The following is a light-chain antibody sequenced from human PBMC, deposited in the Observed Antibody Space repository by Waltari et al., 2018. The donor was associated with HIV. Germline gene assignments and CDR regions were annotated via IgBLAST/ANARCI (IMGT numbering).Light chain of an antibody. CDR2: LGS. V-gene: IGKV2-28*01. CDR3: MQARQSTFT. Sequence: DVVMTQSPISLSVSPGESASIPCRSSQTLLHSNGDNYLDWYFQKPGQSPQLLIYLGSIRAPGVPDRFSSAGSGTDCTLRISRVEPEDVGVYYCMQARQSTFTFGPGTKIEI. J-gene: IGKJ3*01. CDR1: QTLLHSNGDNY.